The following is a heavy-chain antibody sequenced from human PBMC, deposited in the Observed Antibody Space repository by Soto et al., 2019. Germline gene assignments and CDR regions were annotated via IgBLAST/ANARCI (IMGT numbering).Heavy chain of an antibody. D-gene: IGHD3-22*01. CDR2: IYSGGST. Sequence: WGSLRLSGAAAGFAVSSNYRSWVRQAPGKGLEWVSVIYSGGSTYYVDSVKGRFTISRDNAKNSLYLQMNSLRAEDTAVYYCARVLTTLIVVVIPQTPFDYWGQGTLVTVSS. CDR1: GFAVSSNY. J-gene: IGHJ4*02. V-gene: IGHV3-66*01. CDR3: ARVLTTLIVVVIPQTPFDY.